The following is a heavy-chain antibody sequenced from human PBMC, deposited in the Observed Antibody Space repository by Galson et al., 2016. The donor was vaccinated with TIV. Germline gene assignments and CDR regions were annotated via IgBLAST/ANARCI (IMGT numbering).Heavy chain of an antibody. CDR2: IDPRSVAT. J-gene: IGHJ4*02. Sequence: SCKASGDTFTGYYVHWVRQAPGQGLEWMGWIDPRSVATNYAQKFQGRVTMTRDTSISTAHMALTRLTPDDTAVYYCARARYGDYFDYWGQGTLVTLSS. CDR1: GDTFTGYY. D-gene: IGHD4-17*01. V-gene: IGHV1-2*02. CDR3: ARARYGDYFDY.